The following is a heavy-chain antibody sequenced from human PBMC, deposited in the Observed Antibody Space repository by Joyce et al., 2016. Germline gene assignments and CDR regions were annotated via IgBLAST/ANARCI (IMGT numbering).Heavy chain of an antibody. D-gene: IGHD3-10*01. CDR3: VRDAMVRGVILGYYFDS. CDR1: GFTFSTYD. J-gene: IGHJ4*02. CDR2: IRSSYSYI. Sequence: EVQLVESGGGLVKPGGSLTLSCAASGFTFSTYDMSWVRQASGKGLEWVSSIRSSYSYIDYADSVIGRFTISRENAKHSLYLHLNSLRAEDTAVYYCVRDAMVRGVILGYYFDSWGQGTLVTVSS. V-gene: IGHV3-21*02.